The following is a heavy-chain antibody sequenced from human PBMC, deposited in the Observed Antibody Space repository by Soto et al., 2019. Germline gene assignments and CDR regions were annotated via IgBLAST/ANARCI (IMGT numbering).Heavy chain of an antibody. CDR2: INPDGGRT. Sequence: QVQLVQSGPEVGKPGASVKVSCKASGYTFTGYYLHWVRQAPGQGREWMGYINPDGGRTRYAQKFQGTVTMTRDTSITTAYLELSSLKYADSAIFYGALSFSQTNIDVWGQGTTVLVSS. J-gene: IGHJ6*01. V-gene: IGHV1-2*02. CDR3: ALSFSQTNIDV. CDR1: GYTFTGYY.